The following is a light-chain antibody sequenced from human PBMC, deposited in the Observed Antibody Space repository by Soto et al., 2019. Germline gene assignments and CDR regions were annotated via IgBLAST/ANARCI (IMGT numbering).Light chain of an antibody. Sequence: ESVFTQSPGTLSLSPVERATLSCSASQSVSSNLACYPQKPGQAPRLLIYVSSTRATGIPARFSGSGSWKEFTLKISSLKSEDFEVYYCQTYNNWPPVPFGEGNKVDI. V-gene: IGKV3-15*01. CDR2: VSS. J-gene: IGKJ1*01. CDR1: QSVSSN. CDR3: QTYNNWPPVP.